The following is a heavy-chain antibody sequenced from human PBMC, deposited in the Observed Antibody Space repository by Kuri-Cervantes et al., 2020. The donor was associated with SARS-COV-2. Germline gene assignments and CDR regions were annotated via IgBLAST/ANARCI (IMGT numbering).Heavy chain of an antibody. CDR2: INPNSGGT. CDR1: DYTFSTYG. V-gene: IGHV1-2*02. D-gene: IGHD3-22*01. Sequence: ASVKVSCKASDYTFSTYGITWVRQAPGQGLEWMGWINPNSGGTNYAQKFQGRVTMTRDTSISTAYMELSRLRSDDTAVYYCARVRIVVVIDAFDIWGQGTMVTVSS. CDR3: ARVRIVVVIDAFDI. J-gene: IGHJ3*02.